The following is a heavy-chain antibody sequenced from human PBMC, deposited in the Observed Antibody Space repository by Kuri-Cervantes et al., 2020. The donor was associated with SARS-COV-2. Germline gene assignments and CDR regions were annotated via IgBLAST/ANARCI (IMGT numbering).Heavy chain of an antibody. V-gene: IGHV4-34*01. J-gene: IGHJ6*03. D-gene: IGHD3-10*01. CDR1: GGSFSDNH. CDR2: INYSRTT. Sequence: ESLKISCAVYGGSFSDNHWTWVRQPPGKGLEWIGEINYSRTTNYNPSLKSRVTMSVDTSKNQFPLNLTSVTAADTAVYYCARLRRHNNAWFVTGYYMDVWGKGTTVTVSS. CDR3: ARLRRHNNAWFVTGYYMDV.